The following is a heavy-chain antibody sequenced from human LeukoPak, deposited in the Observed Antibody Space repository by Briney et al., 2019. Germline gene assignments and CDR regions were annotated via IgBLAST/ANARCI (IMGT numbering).Heavy chain of an antibody. CDR2: ISSSSSYT. Sequence: KPGGSLRLSCAASGFTFSDYYMNWIRQAPGKGLEWVSYISSSSSYTNHADSVQGRFTISRDNAKNSLYLQMSSLRAEDTAVYYCAAWSGRTYYYFDYWGQGTLVTVSS. V-gene: IGHV3-11*03. D-gene: IGHD1-26*01. CDR1: GFTFSDYY. J-gene: IGHJ4*02. CDR3: AAWSGRTYYYFDY.